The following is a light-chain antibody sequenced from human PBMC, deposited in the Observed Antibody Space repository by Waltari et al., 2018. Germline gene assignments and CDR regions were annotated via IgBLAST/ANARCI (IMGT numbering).Light chain of an antibody. CDR1: ISDVGGSDY. CDR2: DVT. CDR3: FSYRRSSTWV. J-gene: IGLJ3*02. V-gene: IGLV2-14*03. Sequence: QSALTQPASVSGSPGQSITISCPGTISDVGGSDYVSWYQQHPGKAPKLLIYDVTKRPSGVSNRFSGSKSANTASLTISGLQAEDEADYYCFSYRRSSTWVFGEGTKLTVL.